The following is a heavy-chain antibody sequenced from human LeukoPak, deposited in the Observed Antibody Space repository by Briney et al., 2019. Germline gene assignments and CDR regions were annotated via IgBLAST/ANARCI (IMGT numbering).Heavy chain of an antibody. Sequence: SETLSLTCTVAGGSISSSSYYWGWIRQPPGKGLEWIGSIYYSGSTYYNPSLKSRVTISVDTSKNQFSLKLSSVTAADTAVYYCARAHGVIVNWGQGTLVTVSS. CDR2: IYYSGST. J-gene: IGHJ4*02. CDR1: GGSISSSSYY. D-gene: IGHD3-16*02. CDR3: ARAHGVIVN. V-gene: IGHV4-39*07.